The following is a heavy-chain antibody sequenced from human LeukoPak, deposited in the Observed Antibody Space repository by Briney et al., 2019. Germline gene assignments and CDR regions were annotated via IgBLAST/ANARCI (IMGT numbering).Heavy chain of an antibody. D-gene: IGHD3-10*01. CDR2: ICYSGST. Sequence: SETLSLTCTVSGGSISSSSYYWGWIRQPPRKGLEWIGSICYSGSTYYNPSLKSRVTISVDTSKNQFSLKLSSVTAADTAVYYCARDRERGMVRGILDYWGQGTLVTVSS. CDR3: ARDRERGMVRGILDY. CDR1: GGSISSSSYY. J-gene: IGHJ4*02. V-gene: IGHV4-39*07.